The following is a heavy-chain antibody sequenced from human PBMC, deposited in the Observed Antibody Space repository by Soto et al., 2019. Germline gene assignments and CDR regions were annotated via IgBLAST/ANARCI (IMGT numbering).Heavy chain of an antibody. CDR3: AKGGYYYGSGSSGWLKYYYMDV. CDR1: GFTFSSYA. D-gene: IGHD3-10*01. Sequence: GGSLRLSCAASGFTFSSYAMSWVRQAPGKGLEWVSAISGSGGSTYYADSVKGRFTISRDNSKNTLYLQMNSLRAEDTAVYYCAKGGYYYGSGSSGWLKYYYMDVWGKGTTVTVSS. V-gene: IGHV3-23*01. CDR2: ISGSGGST. J-gene: IGHJ6*03.